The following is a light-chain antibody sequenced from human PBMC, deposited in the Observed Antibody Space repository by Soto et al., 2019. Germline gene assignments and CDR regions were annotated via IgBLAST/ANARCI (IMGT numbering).Light chain of an antibody. CDR3: QQYENLPT. V-gene: IGKV1-33*01. CDR1: QNINNY. J-gene: IGKJ5*01. CDR2: DAS. Sequence: DIQMTQSPSSLSASVGDRVTITCQASQNINNYLNWYQQKPGRAPKLLIYDASNLEAGVPSRFRGSGSGTDFTFTISHLQPEDIATYYWQQYENLPTFGQGTRLEIK.